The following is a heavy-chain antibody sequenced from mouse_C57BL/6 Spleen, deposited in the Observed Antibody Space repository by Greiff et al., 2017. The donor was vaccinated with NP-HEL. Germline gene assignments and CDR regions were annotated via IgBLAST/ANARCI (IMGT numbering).Heavy chain of an antibody. Sequence: EVKLVESGPELVKPGASVKIPCKASGYTFTDYNMDWVKQSHGKSLEWIGDINPNNGGTIYNQKFKGKATLTVDKSSSTAYMELRSLTSEDTAVYYCARFYFDYWGQGTTLTVSS. J-gene: IGHJ2*01. CDR1: GYTFTDYN. CDR3: ARFYFDY. CDR2: INPNNGGT. V-gene: IGHV1-18*01.